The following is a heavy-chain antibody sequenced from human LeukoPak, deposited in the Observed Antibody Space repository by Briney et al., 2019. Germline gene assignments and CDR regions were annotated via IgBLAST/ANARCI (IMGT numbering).Heavy chain of an antibody. CDR2: IIPIFGTA. Sequence: SVKVSCKASGGTFSSYAISWVRQAPGQGLEWMGGIIPIFGTANYAQKFQGRVTITTDESTSTAYMELSSLRSEDTAVYYCAAAQIYCGGDYYPVGLTYWGQGTLVTVSS. V-gene: IGHV1-69*05. J-gene: IGHJ4*02. CDR1: GGTFSSYA. CDR3: AAAQIYCGGDYYPVGLTY. D-gene: IGHD2-21*02.